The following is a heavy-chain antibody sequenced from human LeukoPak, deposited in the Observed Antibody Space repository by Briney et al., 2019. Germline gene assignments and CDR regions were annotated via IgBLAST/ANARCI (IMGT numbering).Heavy chain of an antibody. CDR3: ARDGGYDY. CDR1: GFSFSGYS. CDR2: ISYDGSYT. D-gene: IGHD5-12*01. J-gene: IGHJ4*02. V-gene: IGHV3-30*04. Sequence: GGSLRLSCAASGFSFSGYSMHWVRQAPGKGLEWVALISYDGSYTYYAESVKGRFTISRDNSRNTLYVQMNSLRTDDTAVYYCARDGGYDYRGQGTLVTVSS.